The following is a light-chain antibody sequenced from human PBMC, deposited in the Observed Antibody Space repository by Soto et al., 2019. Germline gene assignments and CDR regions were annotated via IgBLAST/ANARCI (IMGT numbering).Light chain of an antibody. CDR1: QGMRND. CDR2: AAS. J-gene: IGKJ1*01. CDR3: LQDYNYPWT. Sequence: AIQMTQSPSSLSASVGDRVTITCRASQGMRNDLGWYQQKPGKAPKLLIYAASTLQSGVPSSFSGSGSGTDFTLTISSLQPEDFATYYCLQDYNYPWTFGQGTKVEIK. V-gene: IGKV1-6*01.